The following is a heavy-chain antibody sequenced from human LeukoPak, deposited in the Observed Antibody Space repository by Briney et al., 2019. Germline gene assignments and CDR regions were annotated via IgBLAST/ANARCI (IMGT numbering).Heavy chain of an antibody. CDR2: IYYSGST. CDR3: ARPWGSLFRDAFDI. CDR1: GGSISSSSYY. D-gene: IGHD3-16*02. V-gene: IGHV4-39*01. Sequence: PSETLSLTCTVSGGSISSSSYYWGWIRQPPGKGLEWIGSIYYSGSTYYNPSLKSRVTISVDTSKNQFSLKLSSVTAADTAVYYCARPWGSLFRDAFDIWGQGTMVTVSS. J-gene: IGHJ3*02.